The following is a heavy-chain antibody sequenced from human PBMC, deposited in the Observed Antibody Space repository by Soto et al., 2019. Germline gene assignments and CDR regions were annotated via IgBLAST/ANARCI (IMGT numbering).Heavy chain of an antibody. CDR3: AREVGLCSSTSCYDWFDP. CDR2: ISSSSSYI. J-gene: IGHJ5*02. V-gene: IGHV3-21*01. Sequence: GGSLRLSCAASGFTFSSYSMNWVRQAPGKGLEWVSSISSSSSYIYYADSVKGRFTISRDNAKNSLYLQMNSLRAEDTAVYYCAREVGLCSSTSCYDWFDPWGQGTLVTVS. CDR1: GFTFSSYS. D-gene: IGHD2-2*01.